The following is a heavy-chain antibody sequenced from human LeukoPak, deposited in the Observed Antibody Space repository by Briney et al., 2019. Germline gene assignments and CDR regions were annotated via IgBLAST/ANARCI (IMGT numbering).Heavy chain of an antibody. J-gene: IGHJ4*02. CDR1: GFTFSSYA. CDR3: ARERSDNFDY. D-gene: IGHD3-3*01. Sequence: PGGSLRLSCAASGFTFSSYAMHWVRQAPGKGLEWVSYISSSSSTIYYADSVKGRFTISRDNAKNSLYLQMNSLRDEDTAVYYCARERSDNFDYWGQGTLVTVSS. CDR2: ISSSSSTI. V-gene: IGHV3-48*02.